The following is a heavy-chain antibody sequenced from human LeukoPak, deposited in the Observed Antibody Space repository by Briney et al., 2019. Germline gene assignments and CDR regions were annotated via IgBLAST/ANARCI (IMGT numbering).Heavy chain of an antibody. CDR3: ARGYTYYYGSGIPYYGMDV. J-gene: IGHJ6*04. CDR1: GGSISSGGYY. CDR2: IYYSGST. Sequence: KTSQTPSLTCTVSGGSISSGGYYWSWIRQHPGKGLEWIGYIYYSGSTYYNPSLKSRVTISVDTSKNQFSLKLSSVTAADTAVYYCARGYTYYYGSGIPYYGMDVWGKGTTVTVSS. V-gene: IGHV4-31*03. D-gene: IGHD3-10*01.